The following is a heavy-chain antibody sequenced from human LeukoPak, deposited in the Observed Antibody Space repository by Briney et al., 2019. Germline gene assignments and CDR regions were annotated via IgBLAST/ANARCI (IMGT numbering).Heavy chain of an antibody. V-gene: IGHV3-30*02. CDR1: RFTFSNYG. J-gene: IGHJ3*02. D-gene: IGHD3-3*01. CDR2: IRYDGSNK. CDR3: AKDIGVRDPYDAFDI. Sequence: GGSLRLSCEASRFTFSNYGMHWVRQAPGKGLEWVAFIRYDGSNKNYADSVKGRFTISRDNSKNTLYVQMNSLRAEDTAIYYCAKDIGVRDPYDAFDIWGQGTVLTVSS.